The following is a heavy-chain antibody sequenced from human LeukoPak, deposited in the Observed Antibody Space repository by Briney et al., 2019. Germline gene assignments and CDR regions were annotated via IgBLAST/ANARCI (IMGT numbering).Heavy chain of an antibody. J-gene: IGHJ4*02. D-gene: IGHD6-6*01. CDR3: ARRGSSSSILDYYFDY. CDR2: IYYSGST. Sequence: SETLSLTCTVSGGSISSNIHYWGWIRQPPGKGLEWIGSIYYSGSTYYNPSLKSRVTISVDTSKNQFSLKLSSVTAADTAVYYCARRGSSSSILDYYFDYWGQGTLVTVSS. V-gene: IGHV4-39*01. CDR1: GGSISSNIHY.